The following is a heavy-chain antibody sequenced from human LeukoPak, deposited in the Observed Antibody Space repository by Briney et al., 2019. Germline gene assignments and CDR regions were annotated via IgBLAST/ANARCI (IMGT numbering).Heavy chain of an antibody. D-gene: IGHD6-19*01. CDR1: GFTFSSYW. Sequence: PGGSLRLSCAASGFTFSSYWMSWVRQAPGKGLEWVANIKHDGSEKYYVDSVKGRFTISRDNAKNSLYLQMNSLRAEDTAVYYCARDLYSIAVADWGQGTLVTVSS. CDR2: IKHDGSEK. V-gene: IGHV3-7*01. J-gene: IGHJ4*02. CDR3: ARDLYSIAVAD.